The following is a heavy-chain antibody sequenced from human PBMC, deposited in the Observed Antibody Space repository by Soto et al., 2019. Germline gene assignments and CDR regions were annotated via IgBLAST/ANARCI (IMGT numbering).Heavy chain of an antibody. CDR1: GYTFTSYD. CDR2: MNPNSGNT. CDR3: ARGFPRNYYYYYMDV. J-gene: IGHJ6*03. V-gene: IGHV1-8*01. Sequence: QVQLVQSGAEVKKPGASVKVSCKASGYTFTSYDINWVRQATGQGLEWMGWMNPNSGNTGYAQKCQGKVTRPGNTSIRTAYMRLSSLGSEDTAGYYCARGFPRNYYYYYMDVWGKGTTVTVSS.